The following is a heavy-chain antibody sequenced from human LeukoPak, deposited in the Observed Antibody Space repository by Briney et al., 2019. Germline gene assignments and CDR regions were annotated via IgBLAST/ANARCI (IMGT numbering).Heavy chain of an antibody. D-gene: IGHD1-26*01. Sequence: SETLSLTCAVSADSISSSKWWSWVRQAPGKGLEWIGEIHHGGSSNYNPSLKSRVTISIDKSKNQFSLKMSSVTAADTAVYYCARSRDTTNYYGMDVWGQGTTVSVSS. CDR1: ADSISSSKW. CDR2: IHHGGSS. CDR3: ARSRDTTNYYGMDV. J-gene: IGHJ6*02. V-gene: IGHV4-4*02.